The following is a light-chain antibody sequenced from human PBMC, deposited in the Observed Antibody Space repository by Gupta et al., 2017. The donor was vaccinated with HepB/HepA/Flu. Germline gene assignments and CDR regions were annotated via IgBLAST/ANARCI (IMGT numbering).Light chain of an antibody. CDR3: SSYTSSTTHVV. V-gene: IGLV2-14*03. CDR2: DVS. J-gene: IGLJ2*01. CDR1: SSDVGGYNY. Sequence: QSALTQPASVSGSPGQSITISCTGTSSDVGGYNYVSWYQQHPGNAPKLMISDVSHRPSGVSNRFSGSKSGNTASLTISGLQAEDEADYYCSSYTSSTTHVVFGRGTKLTVL.